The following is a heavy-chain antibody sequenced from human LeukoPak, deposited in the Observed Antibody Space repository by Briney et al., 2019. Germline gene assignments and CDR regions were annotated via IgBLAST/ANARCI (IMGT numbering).Heavy chain of an antibody. CDR3: ARSGYYYGLDV. Sequence: GGSVKVSCKASGYTFTSYGISWVRQAPGQGLEWMGWISGYNGNTNYAQKFQGRVTMTRDTSISTAYMELSRLRSDDTAVYYCARSGYYYGLDVWGQGTTVTVSS. CDR2: ISGYNGNT. J-gene: IGHJ6*02. CDR1: GYTFTSYG. V-gene: IGHV1-18*01. D-gene: IGHD3-10*01.